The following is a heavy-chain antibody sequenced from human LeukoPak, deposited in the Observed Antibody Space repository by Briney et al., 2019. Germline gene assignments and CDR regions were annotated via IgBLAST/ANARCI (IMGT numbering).Heavy chain of an antibody. V-gene: IGHV3-13*01. CDR1: GFTLGGHV. J-gene: IGHJ4*02. Sequence: GGSLRLSCTASGFTLGGHVMHWVRHTTGDGLEWVAAVSAGHHAFYAGSVKGRFTVSREDAKNSLYLQMNSLRAGDTAVYYCVREARGYHYTYFDYWGQGSLVTVSS. CDR3: VREARGYHYTYFDY. CDR2: VSAGHHA. D-gene: IGHD5-18*01.